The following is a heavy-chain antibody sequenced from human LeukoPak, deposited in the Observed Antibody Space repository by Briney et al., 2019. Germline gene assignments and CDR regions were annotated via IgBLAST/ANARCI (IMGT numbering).Heavy chain of an antibody. CDR1: GYTFTSYD. J-gene: IGHJ4*02. CDR3: ARVLFSMVRGVIPVPYYFDY. Sequence: ASVKVSCTASGYTFTSYDINWVRQATGQGLEWMGWMNPNSGNTGYAQKFQGRVTMTRNTSISTAYMELSSLRSEDTAVYYCARVLFSMVRGVIPVPYYFDYWGQGTLVTVSS. CDR2: MNPNSGNT. V-gene: IGHV1-8*01. D-gene: IGHD3-10*01.